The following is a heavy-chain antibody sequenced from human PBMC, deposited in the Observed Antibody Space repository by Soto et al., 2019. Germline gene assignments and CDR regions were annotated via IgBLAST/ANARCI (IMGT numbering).Heavy chain of an antibody. CDR3: ARVNDGSEYYFDS. D-gene: IGHD1-1*01. Sequence: QVQLQESGPGLVKPSQTLSLTCTVSGGSISSSGYYWSWIRQHPGKGLEWMGYIYYSGSTYYNPSLQSRVTISVDTSKNQFSLKPSSVTAAATAVYYCARVNDGSEYYFDSWGQGTLVTVSS. V-gene: IGHV4-31*03. CDR2: IYYSGST. CDR1: GGSISSSGYY. J-gene: IGHJ4*02.